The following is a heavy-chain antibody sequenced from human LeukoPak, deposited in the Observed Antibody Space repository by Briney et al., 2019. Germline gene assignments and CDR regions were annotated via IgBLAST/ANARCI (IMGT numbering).Heavy chain of an antibody. CDR1: GYTFTGYY. CDR3: ASAPTTDYYYYGMDV. V-gene: IGHV1-2*02. D-gene: IGHD5-12*01. J-gene: IGHJ6*02. CDR2: INPNSGGT. Sequence: ASVKVSRKASGYTFTGYYMHWVRQAPGQGLEWMGWINPNSGGTNYAQKFQGRVTMTRDTSISTAYMELSRLRSDDTAVYYCASAPTTDYYYYGMDVWGQGTTVTVSS.